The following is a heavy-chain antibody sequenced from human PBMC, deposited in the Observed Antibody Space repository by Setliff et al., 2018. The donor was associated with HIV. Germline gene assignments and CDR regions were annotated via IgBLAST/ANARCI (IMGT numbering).Heavy chain of an antibody. J-gene: IGHJ4*02. V-gene: IGHV4-61*08. CDR2: IYTSGST. Sequence: SETLSLTCTVSGGFISTGGYSWSWIRQPPGKGLEWIGYIYTSGSTNYNPSLKSRVTISVDTSKNQFSLKLNSVTAADTAVYYCARGFDYAQRPPLYYFDYWGQGTLVTVSS. D-gene: IGHD2-2*01. CDR1: GGFISTGGYS. CDR3: ARGFDYAQRPPLYYFDY.